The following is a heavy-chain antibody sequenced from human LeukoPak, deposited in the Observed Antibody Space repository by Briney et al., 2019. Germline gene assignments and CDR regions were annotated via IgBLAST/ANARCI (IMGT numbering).Heavy chain of an antibody. CDR2: IYSGGST. D-gene: IGHD6-13*01. Sequence: PGGSLRLSCAASGFTVSSNYMSWVRQAPGKGLEWVSVIYSGGSTYYADSVKGRFTISRDNSKNTLYLQMNSLRAEDTAVYYCARVNFLGSSDAFDIWGQGTMVTVSS. J-gene: IGHJ3*02. CDR3: ARVNFLGSSDAFDI. CDR1: GFTVSSNY. V-gene: IGHV3-53*01.